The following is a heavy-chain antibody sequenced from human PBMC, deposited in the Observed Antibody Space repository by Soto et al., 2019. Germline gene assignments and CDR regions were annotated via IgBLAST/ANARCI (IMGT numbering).Heavy chain of an antibody. Sequence: QVQLVQSGAEVKKPGSSVKVSCKASGGSLSNYGISWVRQAPGQGLEWMGAIIPVFGTPNYAQKFQDRVTITADEYTTTVFNKVRILTSVYTAVYHCAIGDSTNIVLTTYYAMDVWGQGTTVTVSS. J-gene: IGHJ6*02. D-gene: IGHD4-17*01. CDR1: GGSLSNYG. CDR3: AIGDSTNIVLTTYYAMDV. V-gene: IGHV1-69*12. CDR2: IIPVFGTP.